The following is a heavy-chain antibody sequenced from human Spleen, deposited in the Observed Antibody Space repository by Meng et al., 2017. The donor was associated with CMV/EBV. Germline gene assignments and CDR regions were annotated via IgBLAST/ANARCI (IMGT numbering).Heavy chain of an antibody. Sequence: GESLKISCAASGINFDDHGMRWVRQAPGKGLKWVSSISSSSSYIYYADSVKGRFTISRDNAKNSLYLQMNSLRAEDTAVYYCARDGQSPGLRIVVVPAGSYGMDVWGQGTTVTVSS. CDR1: GINFDDHG. CDR3: ARDGQSPGLRIVVVPAGSYGMDV. D-gene: IGHD2-2*01. J-gene: IGHJ6*02. CDR2: ISSSSSYI. V-gene: IGHV3-21*01.